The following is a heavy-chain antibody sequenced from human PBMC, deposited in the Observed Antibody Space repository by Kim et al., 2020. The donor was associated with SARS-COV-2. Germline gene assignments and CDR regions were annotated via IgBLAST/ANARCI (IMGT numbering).Heavy chain of an antibody. CDR3: ASGCSGGSCNVRAFDI. J-gene: IGHJ3*02. CDR1: GGSISSGGYY. CDR2: IYYSGST. Sequence: SETLSLTCTVSGGSISSGGYYWSWIRQHPGKGLEWIGYIYYSGSTYYNPSLKSRVTISVDTSKNQFSLKLSSVTAADTAVYYCASGCSGGSCNVRAFDIWGQGTMVTVSS. V-gene: IGHV4-31*03. D-gene: IGHD2-15*01.